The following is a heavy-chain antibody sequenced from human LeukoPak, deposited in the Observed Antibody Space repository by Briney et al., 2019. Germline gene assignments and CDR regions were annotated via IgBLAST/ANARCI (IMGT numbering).Heavy chain of an antibody. CDR2: INHSGST. V-gene: IGHV4-34*01. Sequence: SETLSLTCAVYGGSFGGYYWSWIRQPPGKGLEWIGEINHSGSTNYNPSLKSRVTISVDTSKNQFSLKLSSVTAADTAVYYCARGGAIFGVGHGQYFDYWGQGTLVTVSS. CDR1: GGSFGGYY. CDR3: ARGGAIFGVGHGQYFDY. D-gene: IGHD3-3*01. J-gene: IGHJ4*02.